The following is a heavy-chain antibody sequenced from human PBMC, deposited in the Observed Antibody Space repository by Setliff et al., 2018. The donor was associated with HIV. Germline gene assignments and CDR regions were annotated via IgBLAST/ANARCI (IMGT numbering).Heavy chain of an antibody. CDR2: INTETGNP. CDR1: GYTLTTYG. V-gene: IGHV7-4-1*02. J-gene: IGHJ4*02. CDR3: ARVSSYWSTFDY. Sequence: GASVKVSCKASGYTLTTYGISWVRQAPGQGPEWMGWINTETGNPMYAQGFRGRLVFSLDTSVNTAYLQINSLKAEDTAMYYCARVSSYWSTFDYWGQGALVTVSS. D-gene: IGHD6-19*01.